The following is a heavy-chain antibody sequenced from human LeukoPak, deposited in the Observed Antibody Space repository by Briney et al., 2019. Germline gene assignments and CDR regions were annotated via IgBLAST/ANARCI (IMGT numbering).Heavy chain of an antibody. V-gene: IGHV3-9*01. CDR2: ISWNSGSI. J-gene: IGHJ4*02. Sequence: GGSLRLSCAASGFTFDDYAMHWVRQAPGKGLEWVSGISWNSGSIGYADSVKGRFTIPRDNAKNSLYLQMNSLRAEDTALYYCAKDSFDYGDRAYYFDYWGQGTLVTVSS. D-gene: IGHD4-17*01. CDR1: GFTFDDYA. CDR3: AKDSFDYGDRAYYFDY.